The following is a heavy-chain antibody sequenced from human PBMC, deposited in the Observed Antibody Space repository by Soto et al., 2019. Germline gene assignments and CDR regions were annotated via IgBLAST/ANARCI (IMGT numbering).Heavy chain of an antibody. J-gene: IGHJ4*02. Sequence: QVQLQESGPGLVKPSQTLSLTCTVSGDSISSGDYFWSWIRQPPGKGLEAIAYMTYSGTTYYNPSLKSRITISVDTSKNPFSLKLSSVTAADTAVYYCARGSYGVAVLRWGRGTLVTVSS. V-gene: IGHV4-30-4*01. CDR3: ARGSYGVAVLR. CDR1: GDSISSGDYF. CDR2: MTYSGTT. D-gene: IGHD4-17*01.